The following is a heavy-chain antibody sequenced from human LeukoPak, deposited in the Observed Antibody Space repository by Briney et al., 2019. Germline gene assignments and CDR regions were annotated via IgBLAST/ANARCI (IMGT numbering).Heavy chain of an antibody. D-gene: IGHD5-18*01. Sequence: PSETLSLTCTVSGGSISSSSYYWGWIRQPPGKGLEWIGSIYYSGSTYYNPSLKSRVTISVDTSKNQFSLKLSSVTAADTAVYYCARVGTAMVDHYFDYWGQGTLVTVSS. CDR2: IYYSGST. CDR1: GGSISSSSYY. J-gene: IGHJ4*02. CDR3: ARVGTAMVDHYFDY. V-gene: IGHV4-39*07.